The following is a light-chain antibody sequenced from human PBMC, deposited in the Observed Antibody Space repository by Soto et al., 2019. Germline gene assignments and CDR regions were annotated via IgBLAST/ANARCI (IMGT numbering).Light chain of an antibody. V-gene: IGLV2-23*02. CDR3: CSYAGSSLXV. CDR2: EVS. CDR1: SSDVGSYNL. J-gene: IGLJ1*01. Sequence: QSVLTQPASVSGSPGQSITISCTGTSSDVGSYNLVSWYQQHPGKAPKLMIYEVSKRPSGVSNRFSGSKSGNTASLTISGLQAEDEADYYCCSYAGSSLXVFGTGTKVTVL.